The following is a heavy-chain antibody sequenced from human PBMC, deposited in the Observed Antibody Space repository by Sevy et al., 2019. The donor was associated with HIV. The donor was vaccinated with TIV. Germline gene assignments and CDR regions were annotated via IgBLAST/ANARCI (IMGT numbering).Heavy chain of an antibody. J-gene: IGHJ3*02. Sequence: SETLSLTCAVSGGSISSGGYSWSWIRQPPGKGLEWIGYIYHGGSTYYNPSLKSRVTISVDRSKNQFSLKLSSVTAADTAVYYCARDSLRGGKYLPFGLHDAFDIWGQGTMVTVSS. CDR3: ARDSLRGGKYLPFGLHDAFDI. CDR1: GGSISSGGYS. CDR2: IYHGGST. V-gene: IGHV4-30-2*01. D-gene: IGHD4-4*01.